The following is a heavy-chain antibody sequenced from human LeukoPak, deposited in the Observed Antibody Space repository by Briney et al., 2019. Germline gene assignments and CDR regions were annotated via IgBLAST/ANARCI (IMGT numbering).Heavy chain of an antibody. Sequence: GGSLRLSCAVSGFTFTDYWFHWVRKAPGKGLEWVSRVKSDGGGINYGDSVKGRFTMSRDNAKNTLYLQMNSLRAEDTAVYYCARQAGSGFDYWGQGSLVTVSS. J-gene: IGHJ4*02. D-gene: IGHD3-10*01. CDR2: VKSDGGGI. V-gene: IGHV3-74*01. CDR1: GFTFTDYW. CDR3: ARQAGSGFDY.